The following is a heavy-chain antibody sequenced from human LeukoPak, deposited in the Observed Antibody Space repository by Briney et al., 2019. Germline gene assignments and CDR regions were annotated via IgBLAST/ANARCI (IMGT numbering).Heavy chain of an antibody. V-gene: IGHV3-74*01. J-gene: IGHJ4*02. Sequence: GGSLRLSCAASGFTFSGDWMHWVRQAPGKGLVWVSHVSSAGYTTRYADSVKGRFTISRDNAKNTLYLQMNSLRAEDTAVNYCAREQGALDSWGQGTLVTVSS. CDR3: AREQGALDS. CDR2: VSSAGYTT. CDR1: GFTFSGDW.